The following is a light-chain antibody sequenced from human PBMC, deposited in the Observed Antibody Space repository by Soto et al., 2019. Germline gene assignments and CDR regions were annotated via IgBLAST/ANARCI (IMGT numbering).Light chain of an antibody. CDR3: SSYTSSGTYV. Sequence: QSALAQPASVSGSPGQSITISCTGTSSDVGGYNYVSWYQQHPSKAPKVMIYDASNRPSGVSNRFSGSKSGNTASLTISGLQAEDEADYFCSSYTSSGTYVFGTGTKVTVL. CDR1: SSDVGGYNY. CDR2: DAS. J-gene: IGLJ1*01. V-gene: IGLV2-14*01.